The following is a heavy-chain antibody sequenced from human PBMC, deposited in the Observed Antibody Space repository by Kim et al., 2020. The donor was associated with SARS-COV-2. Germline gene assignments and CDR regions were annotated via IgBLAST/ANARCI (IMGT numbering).Heavy chain of an antibody. Sequence: SETLSLTCAVSGASIRSSNFLWVRIRQPPGKGLEWIGSINYTGNTHHNPSLRSRVTISMDTSKNHFSLNLASVTAADTSLYYCARHPLRFLWFGALGDF. J-gene: IGHJ4*01. CDR3: ARHPLRFLWFGALGDF. V-gene: IGHV4-39*01. CDR2: INYTGNT. CDR1: GASIRSSNFL. D-gene: IGHD3-10*01.